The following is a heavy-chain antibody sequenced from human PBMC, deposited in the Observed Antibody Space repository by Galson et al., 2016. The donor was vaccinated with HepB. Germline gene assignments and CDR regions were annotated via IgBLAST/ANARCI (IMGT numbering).Heavy chain of an antibody. D-gene: IGHD6-19*01. V-gene: IGHV3-30*18. CDR1: GFTLSNCG. Sequence: SLRLSCAASGFTLSNCGMHWVRQAPGKGLEWVAMISYDGNNKYYGDSVKGGFTISRDNSKNTLYLEMNSLGTEDTAVYYCAKDWGSSGWYNWFDPGTREPWSPSPQ. J-gene: IGHJ5*02. CDR3: AKDWGSSGWYNWFDP. CDR2: ISYDGNNK.